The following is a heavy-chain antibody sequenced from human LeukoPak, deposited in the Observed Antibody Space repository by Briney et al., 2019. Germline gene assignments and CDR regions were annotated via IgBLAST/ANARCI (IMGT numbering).Heavy chain of an antibody. J-gene: IGHJ4*02. CDR3: ARDRRYGYDWSFDF. V-gene: IGHV3-33*01. Sequence: PGRSLRLSCAASGFTFSNNGMHWVRHAPGKGLERVAVIWYDGRNKYYTDSVKGRFSISRDNSKNTVYLQMNTLRAEDTAIYYCARDRRYGYDWSFDFWGQGTLVTVSS. CDR2: IWYDGRNK. D-gene: IGHD5-12*01. CDR1: GFTFSNNG.